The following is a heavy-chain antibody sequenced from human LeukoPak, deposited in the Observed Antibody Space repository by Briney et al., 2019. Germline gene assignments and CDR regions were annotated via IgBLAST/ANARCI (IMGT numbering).Heavy chain of an antibody. CDR2: IIPILGVA. V-gene: IGHV1-69*04. CDR3: ARDRVSSSWYQVWYFDL. Sequence: SVKVSCKASGGTFSSYTISWVRQAPGQGLEWMGRIIPILGVANYAQKFQGRVTITADKSTSTAYMELSSLRSEDTAVYYCARDRVSSSWYQVWYFDLWGRGTLVTVSS. J-gene: IGHJ2*01. CDR1: GGTFSSYT. D-gene: IGHD6-13*01.